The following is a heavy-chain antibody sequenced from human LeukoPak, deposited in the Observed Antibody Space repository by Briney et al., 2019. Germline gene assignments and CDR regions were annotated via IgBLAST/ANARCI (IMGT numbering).Heavy chain of an antibody. V-gene: IGHV4-59*01. CDR3: TRGAGWLIDY. D-gene: IGHD3-16*01. Sequence: SETLSLTCTVSDDSISDYYRGWIRQPPGKGLEWIGYIHNSGTSSYNLSLKSRVTISADTSKNQFSLKLNSMTTADTAVYYCTRGAGWLIDYWGQGILVTVSS. J-gene: IGHJ4*02. CDR2: IHNSGTS. CDR1: DDSISDYY.